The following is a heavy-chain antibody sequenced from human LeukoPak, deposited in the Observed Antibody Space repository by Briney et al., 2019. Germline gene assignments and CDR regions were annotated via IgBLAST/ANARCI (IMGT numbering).Heavy chain of an antibody. V-gene: IGHV4-31*03. CDR2: IYYSGST. Sequence: SESLSLTCTVSGGSISSGGYCWSWLRQHPGKGLEWIGNIYYSGSTYYNPSLKSRVTISVDTSKNQFSLKLSSVTAADTAVYYCAREGDYWGQGTLVTVSS. CDR3: AREGDY. J-gene: IGHJ4*02. CDR1: GGSISSGGYC.